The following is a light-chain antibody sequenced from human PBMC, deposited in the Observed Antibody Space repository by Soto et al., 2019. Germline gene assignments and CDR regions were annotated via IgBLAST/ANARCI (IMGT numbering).Light chain of an antibody. J-gene: IGKJ5*01. Sequence: EIVMTQSPATLSVSPGEGATLSCRASQSLGSDLAWYQQTPGQAPRLLIYGASTRATGIPARFSGSGSGTEFTLSISGLQSEDFAIYYCQQYDSWPITLGQGTRLEIK. CDR3: QQYDSWPIT. CDR2: GAS. CDR1: QSLGSD. V-gene: IGKV3-15*01.